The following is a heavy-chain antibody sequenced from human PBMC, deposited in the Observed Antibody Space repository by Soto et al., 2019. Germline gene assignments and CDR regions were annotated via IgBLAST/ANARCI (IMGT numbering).Heavy chain of an antibody. CDR3: ARDKPHSDYDILTGYYTAYYGMDV. Sequence: PGGSLRLSCTASGFTFSDYYMSWIRQAPGKGLEWVSHIGSSASTTYYADSVKGRFTISRDNTKNSLYLQMNSLRAEDTAVYYCARDKPHSDYDILTGYYTAYYGMDVWGQGTTVTVSS. CDR1: GFTFSDYY. J-gene: IGHJ6*02. CDR2: IGSSASTT. V-gene: IGHV3-11*01. D-gene: IGHD3-9*01.